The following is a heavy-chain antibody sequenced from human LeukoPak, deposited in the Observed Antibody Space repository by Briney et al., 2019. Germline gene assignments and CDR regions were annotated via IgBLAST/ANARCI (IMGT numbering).Heavy chain of an antibody. J-gene: IGHJ4*02. CDR1: GFTFSSYA. CDR3: AKDRRSSSWYSFDY. CDR2: ISGSGGST. V-gene: IGHV3-23*01. D-gene: IGHD6-13*01. Sequence: GGSLRLSCAASGFTFSSYAMSWVRQAPGKGLEWVSAISGSGGSTYYADSVKGRFTISRDNSKNTLYLQMNSLRAEGTAVYYCAKDRRSSSWYSFDYWGQGTLVTVSS.